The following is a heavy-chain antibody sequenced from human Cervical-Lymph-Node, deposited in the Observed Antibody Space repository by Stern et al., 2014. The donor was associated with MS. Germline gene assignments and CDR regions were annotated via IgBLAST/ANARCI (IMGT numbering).Heavy chain of an antibody. V-gene: IGHV3-30*03. CDR2: ISNYGNHK. Sequence: VQLVESGGAVVQPGRSLRLSCAASGVTFSSYGMHWGRQAPGQGLEWVAVISNYGNHKYYAASVKGRLTISRDNSKNTLHLQMNSVTPDDTAIYYCARDYEDTSMLFDHWGQGTLVTVSS. J-gene: IGHJ4*02. D-gene: IGHD2-8*01. CDR3: ARDYEDTSMLFDH. CDR1: GVTFSSYG.